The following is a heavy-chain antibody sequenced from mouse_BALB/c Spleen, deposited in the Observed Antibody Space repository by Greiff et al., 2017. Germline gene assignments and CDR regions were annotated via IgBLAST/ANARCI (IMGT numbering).Heavy chain of an antibody. CDR1: GFTFSDYY. Sequence: EVKLVESGGGLVKPGGSLKLSCAASGFTFSDYYMYWVRQTPEKRLEWVATISDGGSYTYYPDSVKGRFTISRDNAKNNLYLQMRSLKSEDTAMYYCARGEVRRTWFAYWGQGTLVTVSA. CDR2: ISDGGSYT. V-gene: IGHV5-4*02. CDR3: ARGEVRRTWFAY. D-gene: IGHD2-14*01. J-gene: IGHJ3*01.